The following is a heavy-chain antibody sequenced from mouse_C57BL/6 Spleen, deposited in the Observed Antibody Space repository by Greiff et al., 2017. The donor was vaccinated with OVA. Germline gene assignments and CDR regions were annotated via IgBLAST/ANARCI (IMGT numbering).Heavy chain of an antibody. CDR1: GYTFTDYY. CDR3: ARSPYGNYDFDY. CDR2: IYPGSGNT. Sequence: QVHVKQSGAELVRPGASVKLSCKASGYTFTDYYINWVKQRPGQGLEWIARIYPGSGNTYYNEKFKGKATLTAEKSSSTAYMQLSSLTSEDSAVYFCARSPYGNYDFDYWGQGTTLTVSS. J-gene: IGHJ2*01. D-gene: IGHD2-1*01. V-gene: IGHV1-76*01.